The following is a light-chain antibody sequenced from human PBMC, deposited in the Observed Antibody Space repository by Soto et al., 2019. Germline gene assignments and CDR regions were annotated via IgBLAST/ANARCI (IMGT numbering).Light chain of an antibody. V-gene: IGLV2-14*01. CDR2: GVT. CDR1: SSDVGGYDS. Sequence: QSVLTQPASVPGSPGQSITISCTGTSSDVGGYDSVCWYQQHPGKAPKVMIYGVTNRPSGVSDRFSGSKSGNTASLTISGLQAEDEADYYCSSFTSSITYVFGTGTKVTVL. CDR3: SSFTSSITYV. J-gene: IGLJ1*01.